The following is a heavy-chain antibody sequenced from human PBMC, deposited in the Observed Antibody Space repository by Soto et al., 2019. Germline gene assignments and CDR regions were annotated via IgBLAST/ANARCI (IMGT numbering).Heavy chain of an antibody. D-gene: IGHD6-13*01. CDR1: GGSISGTTYS. V-gene: IGHV4-30-2*01. Sequence: QLQLQESGSGLVKPSQTLSLTCAVSGGSISGTTYSWSWIRQPPGKGLEWIGYIYDSGNTYYNPSLKSQFHKSVDRSKNQFSLKLSSVTAADTAVYYCARGQGAAAGHSDFDYWGQGALVTVSS. CDR2: IYDSGNT. J-gene: IGHJ4*02. CDR3: ARGQGAAAGHSDFDY.